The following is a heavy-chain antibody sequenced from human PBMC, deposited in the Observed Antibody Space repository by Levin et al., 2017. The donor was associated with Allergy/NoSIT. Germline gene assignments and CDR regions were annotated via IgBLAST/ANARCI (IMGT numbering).Heavy chain of an antibody. Sequence: PGGSLRLSCAASGFTFGSHGMTWVRHVPGKGLEWLSAISGSGDSTFYADSVKGRFIISRVNSKNTLYLQMNSLRAEDTAVYHCAKLIAVLGHSVVRYFDSWGQGTLVTVSS. V-gene: IGHV3-23*01. CDR2: ISGSGDST. J-gene: IGHJ4*02. CDR1: GFTFGSHG. D-gene: IGHD6-19*01. CDR3: AKLIAVLGHSVVRYFDS.